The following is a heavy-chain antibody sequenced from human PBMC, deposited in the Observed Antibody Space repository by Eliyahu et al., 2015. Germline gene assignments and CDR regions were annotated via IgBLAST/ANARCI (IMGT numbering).Heavy chain of an antibody. Sequence: QVQLQESGPGLVKPSETLSLTCTVSGGSISSYYWSWIRQPPGKGLEWIGYIYYSGSTNYNPSLKSRVTISVDTSKNQFSLKLSSVTAADTAVYYCARVKSIAARPGAFDIWGQGTMVTVSS. CDR1: GGSISSYY. J-gene: IGHJ3*02. V-gene: IGHV4-59*08. CDR3: ARVKSIAARPGAFDI. D-gene: IGHD6-6*01. CDR2: IYYSGST.